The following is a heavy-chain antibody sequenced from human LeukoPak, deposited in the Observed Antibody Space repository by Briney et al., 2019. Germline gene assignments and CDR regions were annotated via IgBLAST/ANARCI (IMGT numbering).Heavy chain of an antibody. J-gene: IGHJ4*02. Sequence: GSLRLSCAASGFTFSSYGMHWVRQAPGKGVEGVAVICYDVITKYYAASVKGRSTISTDNSKNTLYLQMDSLRAEDTAVYYCVEGRRGYWGQGTLVTVSS. CDR3: VEGRRGY. CDR1: GFTFSSYG. CDR2: ICYDVITK. V-gene: IGHV3-33*06.